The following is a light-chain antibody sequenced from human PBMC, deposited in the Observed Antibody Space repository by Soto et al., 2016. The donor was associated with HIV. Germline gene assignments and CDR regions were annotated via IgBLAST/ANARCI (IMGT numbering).Light chain of an antibody. V-gene: IGLV3-25*03. Sequence: SYELTQPPSVSVSPGQTATITCSGDSLPRQYAFWYQQKSGQAPVMIVYKNNQRPSGVPERFSGSTSGTTITLTISRVQAEDEADYYCQSADFIGLYVLFGGGTKLTVL. CDR3: QSADFIGLYVL. CDR2: KNN. J-gene: IGLJ3*02. CDR1: SLPRQY.